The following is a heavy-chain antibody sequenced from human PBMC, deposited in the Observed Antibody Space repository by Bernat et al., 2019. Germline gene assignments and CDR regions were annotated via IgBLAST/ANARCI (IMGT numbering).Heavy chain of an antibody. D-gene: IGHD2-15*01. J-gene: IGHJ3*02. CDR2: IYPGDSDT. Sequence: EVQLVQSGAVVKKPGESLKISCKGSGYSFTSYWIGWVRQMLGKGLEWMGIIYPGDSDTSYSPSFQGKVTISADKSINTTYLQWSGLKASDTAMYYCGRLRDSGDAFDIWGQGTMVTVAS. CDR3: GRLRDSGDAFDI. CDR1: GYSFTSYW. V-gene: IGHV5-51*01.